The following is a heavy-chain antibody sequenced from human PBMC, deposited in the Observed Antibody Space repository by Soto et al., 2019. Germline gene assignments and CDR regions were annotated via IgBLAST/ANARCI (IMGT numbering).Heavy chain of an antibody. V-gene: IGHV3-48*02. CDR3: ARRITMVRGPYYYYAMDV. CDR1: GFTFSSHA. J-gene: IGHJ6*02. Sequence: PGGSLRLSCAASGFTFSSHAMNWVRQAPGKGLEWLSYITSTSSTKHYTASVEGRFTISRDNAKNSLYLQMNSLRDGDTAVYYCARRITMVRGPYYYYAMDVWGQGATVTVSS. D-gene: IGHD3-10*01. CDR2: ITSTSSTK.